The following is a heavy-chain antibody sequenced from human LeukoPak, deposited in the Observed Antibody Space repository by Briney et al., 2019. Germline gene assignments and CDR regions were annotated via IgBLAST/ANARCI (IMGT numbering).Heavy chain of an antibody. V-gene: IGHV3-23*01. J-gene: IGHJ5*01. D-gene: IGHD5-12*01. CDR3: AKGAGNSGLNWFDS. Sequence: GGSLRLSCAASGFSFTTYGLSWVRQAPGKGLEWVSSISRSGHTTYYADSVKGRFTISRDNSKNTVYLQINTLRAEDTAEYYCAKGAGNSGLNWFDSGGQGTLVTVSA. CDR2: ISRSGHTT. CDR1: GFSFTTYG.